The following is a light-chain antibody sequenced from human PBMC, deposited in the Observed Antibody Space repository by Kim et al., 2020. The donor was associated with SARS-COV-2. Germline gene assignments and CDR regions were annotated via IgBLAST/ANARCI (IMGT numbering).Light chain of an antibody. J-gene: IGKJ4*01. CDR2: AAS. CDR1: QSISSY. Sequence: DIQMTQSPSSLSASVGDRVTITCRASQSISSYLNWYQQKPGKAPKLLIYAASSLQSGVPSRFSGSGSGTDFTLTISSLQPEDFATYYYQQSYSTPFTFGGGTKLEI. V-gene: IGKV1-39*01. CDR3: QQSYSTPFT.